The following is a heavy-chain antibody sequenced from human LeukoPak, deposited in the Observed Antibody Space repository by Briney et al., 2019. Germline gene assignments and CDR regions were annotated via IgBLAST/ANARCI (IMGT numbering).Heavy chain of an antibody. CDR2: ISVSGGST. V-gene: IGHV3-23*01. J-gene: IGHJ4*02. CDR3: AKGMFYYDSSGYRFFDY. D-gene: IGHD3-22*01. CDR1: GFTYCNYA. Sequence: GGSLRLSCAASGFTYCNYAVSSVRQAPGKGLEWVSGISVSGGSTYYADSVKGRFTISRDNSKNTLYLQVNSLRAEDTAVYYCAKGMFYYDSSGYRFFDYWGQGILVTVSS.